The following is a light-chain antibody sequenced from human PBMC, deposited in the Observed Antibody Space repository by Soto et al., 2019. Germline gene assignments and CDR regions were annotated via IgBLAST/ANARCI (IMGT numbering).Light chain of an antibody. CDR3: QQYGHSLWT. CDR1: QSVSSGH. Sequence: DIVLMQSPGTLPLSPGERASLSCRASQSVSSGHLAWYQQKPGQAPRLLIYGASSRATGIPDRFSGSGSGTDFTLTISRLEPEDYAVYYCQQYGHSLWTFGQGTKVDIK. CDR2: GAS. J-gene: IGKJ1*01. V-gene: IGKV3-20*01.